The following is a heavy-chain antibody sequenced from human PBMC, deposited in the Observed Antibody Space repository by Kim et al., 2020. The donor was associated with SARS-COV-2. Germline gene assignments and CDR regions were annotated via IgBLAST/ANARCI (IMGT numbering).Heavy chain of an antibody. J-gene: IGHJ6*02. V-gene: IGHV1-2*02. D-gene: IGHD3-3*01. Sequence: YAPKFQGRVTMTGDTSISTAYMELSRLRSDDTAVYYCANGVALRYYGLDVWGQGTTVTVSS. CDR3: ANGVALRYYGLDV.